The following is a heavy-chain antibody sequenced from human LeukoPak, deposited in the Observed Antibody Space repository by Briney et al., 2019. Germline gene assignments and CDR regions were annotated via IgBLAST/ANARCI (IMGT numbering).Heavy chain of an antibody. V-gene: IGHV4-4*02. J-gene: IGHJ3*02. CDR2: IYYTGST. CDR3: ARRLNAFDI. CDR1: GGSISTSTW. D-gene: IGHD6-25*01. Sequence: RSSETLSLTCAVSGGSISTSTWWTWARQPPGKGLEWIGYIYYTGSTFYNPSLKSRVTMSVDTSKNQFSLRLNSVTAADTAVYYCARRLNAFDIWGQGTLVTVSS.